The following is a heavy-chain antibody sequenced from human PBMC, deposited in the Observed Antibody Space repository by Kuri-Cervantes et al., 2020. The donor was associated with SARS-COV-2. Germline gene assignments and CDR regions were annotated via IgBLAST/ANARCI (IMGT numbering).Heavy chain of an antibody. D-gene: IGHD3-9*01. CDR3: ARGQGATRGIFYYYMDV. J-gene: IGHJ6*03. CDR1: GYSISSGYY. Sequence: SQTLSLTCAVSGYSISSGYYWGWIRQPPGKGLEWIGYIYTSGGTNYNPSLKSRVTISLDTSKDQFSLKLSSVTAADTAVYYCARGQGATRGIFYYYMDVWGKGTTVTVSS. CDR2: IYTSGGT. V-gene: IGHV4-38-2*01.